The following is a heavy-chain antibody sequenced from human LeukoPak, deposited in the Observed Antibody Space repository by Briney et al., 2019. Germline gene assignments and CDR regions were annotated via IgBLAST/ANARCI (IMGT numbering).Heavy chain of an antibody. CDR1: GFSFRRYA. J-gene: IGHJ4*02. Sequence: AGGSLRLSCAASGFSFRRYAMNWVRQAPGKGLEWVAYVNAESTDILYADSVRGRFTISRGNAKNSLYLQMNSLRAEDRGVYYCARDTFEPLVIDFWGQGTLVTVSS. D-gene: IGHD6-13*01. CDR3: ARDTFEPLVIDF. CDR2: VNAESTDI. V-gene: IGHV3-21*05.